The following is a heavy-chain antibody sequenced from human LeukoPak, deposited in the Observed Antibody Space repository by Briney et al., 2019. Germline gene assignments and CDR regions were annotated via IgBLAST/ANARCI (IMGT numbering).Heavy chain of an antibody. CDR3: ARQSVDGRYTFDY. Sequence: GESLKISCKVSGYGFTSYWIGWVRQMLGKGLEWMGIINPRDSDTKYSPSFQGQVTISVDKSISTAYLQWSSLKASDTAMYYCARQSVDGRYTFDYWGQGTLVTVSS. J-gene: IGHJ4*02. V-gene: IGHV5-51*01. CDR1: GYGFTSYW. CDR2: INPRDSDT. D-gene: IGHD3-16*02.